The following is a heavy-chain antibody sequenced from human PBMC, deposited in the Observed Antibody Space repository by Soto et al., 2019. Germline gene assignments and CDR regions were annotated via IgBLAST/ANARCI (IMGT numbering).Heavy chain of an antibody. Sequence: QITLRESGPTLVKPTQTLTLTCTFSGFSLTTSGLGVGWIRQPPGKALEWHALIYWDGDQRYSPSLKSRLTIAKGTSKNQVILTLTNMDPVDTATYYCAHRAIAAAGTEDWFDPWGQGTLVTVSS. V-gene: IGHV2-5*02. CDR1: GFSLTTSGLG. D-gene: IGHD6-13*01. CDR3: AHRAIAAAGTEDWFDP. J-gene: IGHJ5*02. CDR2: IYWDGDQ.